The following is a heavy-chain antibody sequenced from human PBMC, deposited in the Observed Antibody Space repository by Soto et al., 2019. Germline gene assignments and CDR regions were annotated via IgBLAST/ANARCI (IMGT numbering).Heavy chain of an antibody. CDR3: SRDKSVPGPTAFHY. J-gene: IGHJ4*02. CDR2: VNTDASDT. CDR1: GFTFTKSW. Sequence: EVQLIESGGVLVQPGGSLRLSCGASGFTFTKSWMHWVRQTPGKRLEWFSRVNTDASDTIYAVSVESRFTISRDNAKNTPYLQMNSLTAKDTTMYYCSRDKSVPGPTAFHYWGKGALVTVSS. D-gene: IGHD1-1*01. V-gene: IGHV3-74*01.